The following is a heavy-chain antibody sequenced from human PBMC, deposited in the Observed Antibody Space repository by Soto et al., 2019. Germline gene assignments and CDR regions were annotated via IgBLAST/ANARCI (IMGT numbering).Heavy chain of an antibody. CDR1: GFTFSSYA. D-gene: IGHD2-15*01. CDR2: ISGSGGST. Sequence: GGSLRLSCAASGFTFSSYAMSWVRQAPGKGLEWVSAISGSGGSTYYADSVKGRFTISRDNSKNTLYLQMNSLRAEDTAVYYCAKERGYCSGGSCVDSYYYGMDVWGQGTTVTVSS. V-gene: IGHV3-23*01. J-gene: IGHJ6*02. CDR3: AKERGYCSGGSCVDSYYYGMDV.